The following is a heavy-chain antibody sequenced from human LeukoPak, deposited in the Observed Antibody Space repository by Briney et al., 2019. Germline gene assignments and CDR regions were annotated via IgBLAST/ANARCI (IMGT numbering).Heavy chain of an antibody. CDR1: GFTFGDYA. D-gene: IGHD3-3*01. Sequence: SGGSLRLSCTASGFTFGDYAMSWFRQAPGKGLEWVGFIRSKAYGGTTEYAASVKGRFTISRDDSKSIAYLQMNSLKTEDTAVYYCTRVWGSFFGVVTTYYYYMDVWGKGTTVTVSS. V-gene: IGHV3-49*03. CDR2: IRSKAYGGTT. J-gene: IGHJ6*03. CDR3: TRVWGSFFGVVTTYYYYMDV.